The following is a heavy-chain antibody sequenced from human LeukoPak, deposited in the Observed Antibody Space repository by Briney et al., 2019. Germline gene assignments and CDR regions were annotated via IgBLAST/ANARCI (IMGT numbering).Heavy chain of an antibody. CDR2: ICYDGSNK. V-gene: IGHV3-33*01. CDR1: AFTFSSYG. J-gene: IGHJ4*02. D-gene: IGHD2-15*01. Sequence: PGRSLRLSWAASAFTFSSYGMHWVRQAPGKGLEWVASICYDGSNKYCADSVKGRFTISRDSFKNTLYLQMDSLRAEATAVYYCARDQLYCSGGLCYFEYWGRGPLVTVSS. CDR3: ARDQLYCSGGLCYFEY.